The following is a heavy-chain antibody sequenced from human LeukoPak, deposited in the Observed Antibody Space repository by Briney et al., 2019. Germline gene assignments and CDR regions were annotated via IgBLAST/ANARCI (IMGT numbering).Heavy chain of an antibody. Sequence: GRSLSLSCAASGFTFSSYGMHWVRQAPGKGLEGVAVIWYDGSNKYYADSVKGRFTISRDNSKNTLYLQMNSLRAEDTAVYYCAGARRGYSYGHLDYWGQGTLVTVSS. CDR2: IWYDGSNK. D-gene: IGHD5-18*01. J-gene: IGHJ4*02. V-gene: IGHV3-33*01. CDR1: GFTFSSYG. CDR3: AGARRGYSYGHLDY.